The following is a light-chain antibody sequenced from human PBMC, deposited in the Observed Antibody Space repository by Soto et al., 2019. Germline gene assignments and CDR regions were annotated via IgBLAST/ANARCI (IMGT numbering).Light chain of an antibody. CDR3: QQSDVIPYT. J-gene: IGKJ2*01. Sequence: DIQMTQSPSSLSASVGDRVTIACRASQSINSYLNWYQQKPGKAPKLLIYTTSNLQSGVPSRFSGSGSGTDFTLTISTLQPEDCATYYCQQSDVIPYTFGQGTMLEIK. V-gene: IGKV1-39*01. CDR2: TTS. CDR1: QSINSY.